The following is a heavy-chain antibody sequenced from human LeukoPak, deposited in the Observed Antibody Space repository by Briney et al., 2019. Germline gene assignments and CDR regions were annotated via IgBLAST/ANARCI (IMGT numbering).Heavy chain of an antibody. D-gene: IGHD3-22*01. Sequence: SETLSLTCTVPGGSISSYYWSWIRQPPGKGLEWIGYIYYSGSTNYNPSLKSRVTISVDTSKNQFSLKLSSVTAADTAVYYCARAVYYYDSSGYAYYFDYWGQGTLVTVSS. V-gene: IGHV4-59*01. CDR2: IYYSGST. CDR1: GGSISSYY. J-gene: IGHJ4*02. CDR3: ARAVYYYDSSGYAYYFDY.